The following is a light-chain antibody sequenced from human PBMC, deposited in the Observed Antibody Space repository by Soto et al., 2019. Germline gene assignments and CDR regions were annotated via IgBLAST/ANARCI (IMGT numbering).Light chain of an antibody. CDR3: GTDLVSGSNFLGV. V-gene: IGLV9-49*01. CDR2: VGTGGIVG. J-gene: IGLJ3*02. Sequence: QTVVTQPPSASASLGDSVTLTCTLSSGYNNYKVDWYQQRPGKGPRFVMRVGTGGIVGSKGDGIPDRFSVLGSGLNRYLTIKNIQEEDESDYYCGTDLVSGSNFLGVFGGGTKLTVL. CDR1: SGYNNYK.